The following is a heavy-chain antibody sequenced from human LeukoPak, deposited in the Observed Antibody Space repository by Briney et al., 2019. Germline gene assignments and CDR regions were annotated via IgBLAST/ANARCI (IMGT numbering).Heavy chain of an antibody. CDR3: GRQGYCSSTGCYNRYFQH. Sequence: SETLSLTCAVSGDSISTSSYYWGWIRQPPGKGLEWIGSIYYSGSTYYNPSLNSRVTISVDTSKHQFSLKLSSVTAADTAVYYCGRQGYCSSTGCYNRYFQHWGQGTLVTVSS. V-gene: IGHV4-39*01. CDR2: IYYSGST. D-gene: IGHD2-2*02. J-gene: IGHJ1*01. CDR1: GDSISTSSYY.